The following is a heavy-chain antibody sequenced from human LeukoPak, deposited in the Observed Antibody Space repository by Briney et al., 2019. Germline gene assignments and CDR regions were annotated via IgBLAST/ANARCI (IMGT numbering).Heavy chain of an antibody. Sequence: SETLSLTCIVSGGSISSSNYYWGWIRQSPGKGLEWIGSMYYTGNTYYNPSLKSRVTISVDTSNNQFSLKLSSVTATDTAVYYCARHALRNTEWFDPWGQGTLVTVSS. CDR3: ARHALRNTEWFDP. J-gene: IGHJ5*02. CDR2: MYYTGNT. V-gene: IGHV4-39*01. CDR1: GGSISSSNYY. D-gene: IGHD1-14*01.